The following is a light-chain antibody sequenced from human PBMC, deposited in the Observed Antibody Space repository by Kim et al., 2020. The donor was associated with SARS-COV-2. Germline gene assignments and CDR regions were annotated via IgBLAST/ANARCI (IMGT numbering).Light chain of an antibody. Sequence: SVSPGESATLSSRASQNVGTFLPWFQQKAGQPPRLLIYGGSARATGIPARFSGGGSGTDFTLTISSLQSEDSAVYYCHQYSNWPFTFGQGTKLEI. V-gene: IGKV3-15*01. CDR1: QNVGTF. J-gene: IGKJ2*01. CDR2: GGS. CDR3: HQYSNWPFT.